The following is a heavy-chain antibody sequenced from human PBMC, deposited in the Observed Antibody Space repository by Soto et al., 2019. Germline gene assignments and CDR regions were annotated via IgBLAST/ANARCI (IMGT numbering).Heavy chain of an antibody. J-gene: IGHJ4*02. CDR1: GFTFSSYA. CDR3: AKTARWGETDILVVVAANYFDY. Sequence: PGGSRRLSCAASGFTFSSYAMSWVRQAPGKGLEWVSAISGSGGSTYYADSVKGRFTISRDNSKNTLYLQMNSLRAEDTAVYYCAKTARWGETDILVVVAANYFDYWGQGTLVTVSS. V-gene: IGHV3-23*01. CDR2: ISGSGGST. D-gene: IGHD2-15*01.